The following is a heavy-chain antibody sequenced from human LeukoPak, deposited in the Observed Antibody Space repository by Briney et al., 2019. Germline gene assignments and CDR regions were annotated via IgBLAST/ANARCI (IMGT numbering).Heavy chain of an antibody. J-gene: IGHJ4*02. CDR2: INPNSGGT. Sequence: ASVKVSCKASGYTFTGYYMHWVRQAPGQGLEWMGWINPNSGGTNYAQKLQGRVTMTTDTSTSTAYMELRSLRSDDTAVYYCARDCSSTSCSFDYWGQGTLVTVSS. D-gene: IGHD2-2*01. CDR1: GYTFTGYY. V-gene: IGHV1-2*02. CDR3: ARDCSSTSCSFDY.